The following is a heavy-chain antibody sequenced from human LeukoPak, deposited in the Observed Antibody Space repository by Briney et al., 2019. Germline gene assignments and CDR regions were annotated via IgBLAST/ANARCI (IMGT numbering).Heavy chain of an antibody. J-gene: IGHJ4*02. CDR1: GGSMSGYY. D-gene: IGHD3-16*01. V-gene: IGHV4-59*08. CDR3: ARRSKLGYYFDS. CDR2: IFSSGSS. Sequence: SETLSLTCTVSGGSMSGYYWSWIRQPPGKGLEWIGYIFSSGSSNFNPSLKSRVTISVDTSRNQCSLRLSSVTAADTAVYSCARRSKLGYYFDSWGQGILVTVSS.